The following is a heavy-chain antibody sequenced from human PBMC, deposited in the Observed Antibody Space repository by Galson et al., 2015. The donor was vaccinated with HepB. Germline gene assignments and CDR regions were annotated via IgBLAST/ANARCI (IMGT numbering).Heavy chain of an antibody. V-gene: IGHV1-58*01. CDR1: GFTFTSSA. Sequence: SCKASGFTFTSSAVQWVRQARGQRLEWIGWIVVGSGNTNYAQKFQERVTITRDMSTSTAYMELSSLRSEDTAVYYCAAERYDSSGYYSIEYFQHWGQGTLVTVSS. J-gene: IGHJ1*01. CDR3: AAERYDSSGYYSIEYFQH. CDR2: IVVGSGNT. D-gene: IGHD3-22*01.